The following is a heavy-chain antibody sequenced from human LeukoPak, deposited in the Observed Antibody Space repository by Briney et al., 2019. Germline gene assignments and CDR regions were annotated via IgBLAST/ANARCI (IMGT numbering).Heavy chain of an antibody. CDR3: ARHPGGVVGASFYYGMDT. V-gene: IGHV4-4*07. J-gene: IGHJ6*02. CDR1: GGSISSYY. D-gene: IGHD2-15*01. Sequence: SETLSLTCTVSGGSISSYYWSWIRQPAGKGLEWIGRIYSSGSTNYNPSLKSRVTMSVDTSKNQFSLKLSSVTAADTAMYYCARHPGGVVGASFYYGMDTWGQGTTVTVSS. CDR2: IYSSGST.